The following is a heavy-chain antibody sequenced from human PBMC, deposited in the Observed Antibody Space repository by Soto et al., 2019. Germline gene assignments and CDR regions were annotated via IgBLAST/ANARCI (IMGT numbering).Heavy chain of an antibody. CDR2: ISSSSSYI. CDR3: ARDLHGSGIYRKVYNWFDP. V-gene: IGHV3-21*01. CDR1: GFTFSSYS. J-gene: IGHJ5*02. D-gene: IGHD3-10*01. Sequence: GGSLRLSCAASGFTFSSYSMNWVRQAPGKGLEWVSSISSSSSYIYYADSVKGRFTISRDNAKNSLYLQMNSLRAEDTAVYYCARDLHGSGIYRKVYNWFDPWGQGTLVTVSS.